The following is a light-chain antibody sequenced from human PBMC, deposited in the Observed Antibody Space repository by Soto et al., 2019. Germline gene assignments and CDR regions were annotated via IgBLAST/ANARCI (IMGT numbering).Light chain of an antibody. CDR3: SSYTSSSTRV. Sequence: QSALTQPASVSGSPGQSITISCTGTSSDVGDYNYVSWYQQHPGKAPKLMIFDVSNRPSGVSNRFSGSKSGNTASLTISGLQAEHEADYYCSSYTSSSTRVFGTGTKLTVL. J-gene: IGLJ1*01. CDR2: DVS. CDR1: SSDVGDYNY. V-gene: IGLV2-14*01.